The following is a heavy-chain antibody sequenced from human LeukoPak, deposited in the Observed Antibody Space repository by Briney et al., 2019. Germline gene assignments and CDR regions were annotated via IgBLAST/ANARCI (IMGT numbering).Heavy chain of an antibody. J-gene: IGHJ4*02. V-gene: IGHV1-18*01. D-gene: IGHD3-22*01. CDR3: AGYYYDSSGYALYDY. CDR2: ISAYNGNT. Sequence: GASVKVSCKASGYTFTSYGISWVRQAPGQGLEWMGWISAYNGNTNYAQKLQGRVIMTTDTSTSTAYMELRSLRSDDTAVYYCAGYYYDSSGYALYDYWGQGTLVTVSS. CDR1: GYTFTSYG.